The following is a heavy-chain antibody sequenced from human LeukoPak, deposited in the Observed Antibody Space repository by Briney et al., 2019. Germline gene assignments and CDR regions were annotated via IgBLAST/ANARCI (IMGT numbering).Heavy chain of an antibody. V-gene: IGHV6-1*01. CDR1: GDSVSSKNAT. J-gene: IGHJ4*02. CDR3: ARAPHGSGCDY. D-gene: IGHD6-19*01. CDR2: TYYSSKWYN. Sequence: SQTLSLTCAISGDSVSSKNATWIWLRQSPSRGLEWLGRTYYSSKWYNDYGLSVRSRITVNPDTSKNQFSLQLNSVTPEDTAVYYCARAPHGSGCDYWSQGTLVTVSS.